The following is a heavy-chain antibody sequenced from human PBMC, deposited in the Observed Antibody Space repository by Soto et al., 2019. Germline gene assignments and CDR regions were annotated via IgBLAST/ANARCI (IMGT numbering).Heavy chain of an antibody. V-gene: IGHV5-51*01. Sequence: GESLKISCKGSGYSFTSYWIGWVRQMPGKGLEWMGIIYPGDSDTRYSPSFQGQVTISADKSISTAYLQWSSLKASDTAMYYCARHKYYDISCYPIYYYYGMYFWGQGTSVTVSS. CDR1: GYSFTSYW. D-gene: IGHD3-22*01. J-gene: IGHJ6*02. CDR2: IYPGDSDT. CDR3: ARHKYYDISCYPIYYYYGMYF.